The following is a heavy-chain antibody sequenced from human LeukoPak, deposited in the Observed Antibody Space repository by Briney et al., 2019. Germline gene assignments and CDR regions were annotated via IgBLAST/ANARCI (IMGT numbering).Heavy chain of an antibody. CDR1: GVTLSSYT. CDR2: IGTRGDGI. V-gene: IGHV3-23*01. J-gene: IGHJ4*02. CDR3: ARDPNWGSGY. D-gene: IGHD7-27*01. Sequence: GGSLRLSCAASGVTLSSYTMIWVRQAPGKALEWVSVIGTRGDGIHYADSVKGRFTISRDDSKNTLYLQMNSLRAEDTAVYYCARDPNWGSGYWGQGTLVTVSS.